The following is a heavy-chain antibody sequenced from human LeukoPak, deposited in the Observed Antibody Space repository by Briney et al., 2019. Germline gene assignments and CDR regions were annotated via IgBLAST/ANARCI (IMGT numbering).Heavy chain of an antibody. V-gene: IGHV4-59*01. CDR1: GGSISNYY. CDR2: ISYSGST. Sequence: PSETLSLTCTVSGGSISNYYWTWIRQPPGKGLEWIGYISYSGSTKDNPSLKNRVTITIDTSKNQFSLKLSSVTAADTAVYYCARVHYFDSSGYYSSTYYYYMDVWGKGTTVTVSS. D-gene: IGHD3-22*01. CDR3: ARVHYFDSSGYYSSTYYYYMDV. J-gene: IGHJ6*03.